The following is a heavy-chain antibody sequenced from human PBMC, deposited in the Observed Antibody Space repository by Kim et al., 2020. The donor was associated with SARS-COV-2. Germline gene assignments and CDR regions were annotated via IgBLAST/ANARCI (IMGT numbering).Heavy chain of an antibody. V-gene: IGHV3-74*01. D-gene: IGHD5-12*01. J-gene: IGHJ4*02. CDR2: INSDGSST. Sequence: GGSLRLSCAASGFTFSSYWMHWVRQAPGKGLVWVSRINSDGSSTSYADSVKGRFTISRDNAKNTLYLQMNSLRAEDTAVYYCARDPYNSGYDPLFDYWGQGTLVTVSS. CDR3: ARDPYNSGYDPLFDY. CDR1: GFTFSSYW.